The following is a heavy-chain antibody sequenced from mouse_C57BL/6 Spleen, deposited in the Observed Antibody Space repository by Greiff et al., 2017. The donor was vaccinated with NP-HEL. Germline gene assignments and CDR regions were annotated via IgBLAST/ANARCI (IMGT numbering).Heavy chain of an antibody. CDR2: IWSGGST. CDR1: GFSLTSYG. Sequence: VHLVESGPGLVQPSQSLSIPCTVSGFSLTSYGLHWVRQSPGKGLEWLGVIWSGGSTDYNAAFISRLSISKENSKSQVFLKMNSLQADDTAIYYCARMEDYFDYWGQGTTLTVSS. V-gene: IGHV2-2*01. CDR3: ARMEDYFDY. J-gene: IGHJ2*01.